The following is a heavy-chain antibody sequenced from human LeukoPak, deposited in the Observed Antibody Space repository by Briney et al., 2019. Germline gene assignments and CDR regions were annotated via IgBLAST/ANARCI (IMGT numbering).Heavy chain of an antibody. CDR1: GGSISSGGYS. V-gene: IGHV4-30-2*01. D-gene: IGHD4-17*01. J-gene: IGHJ5*02. CDR2: IYHSGST. CDR3: ARDLRNWFDP. Sequence: PSQTLSLTCAVSGGSISSGGYSWSWIRQPPGKGLEWIGYIYHSGSTYYNPSLKSRVTISVDRSKNQFSLKLSSVTAADTAVYYCARDLRNWFDPWGQGTLVPLSS.